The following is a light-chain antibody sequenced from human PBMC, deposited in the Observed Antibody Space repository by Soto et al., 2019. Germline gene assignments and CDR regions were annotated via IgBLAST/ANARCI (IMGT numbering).Light chain of an antibody. CDR1: SSDVGGYNF. CDR3: CSYAGSYTLWV. J-gene: IGLJ3*02. CDR2: DVS. V-gene: IGLV2-11*01. Sequence: QSALTQPRSVSGSPGQSVTISCTGTSSDVGGYNFVSWYQQYPGKAPKLIIYDVSKRPSGVPDRFSGSKSGNTASLTISGLQAEDEADYYSCSYAGSYTLWVFGGGTKVTVL.